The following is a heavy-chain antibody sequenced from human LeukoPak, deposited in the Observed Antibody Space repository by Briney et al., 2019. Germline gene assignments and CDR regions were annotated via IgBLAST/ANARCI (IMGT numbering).Heavy chain of an antibody. CDR3: ARVDCSGGSCYSDYWFDP. D-gene: IGHD2-15*01. Sequence: SETLSLTCTVSGGSISSYYWSWIRQPPGKGLEWIGYIYYSGSTNYNPSLKSRVTISVDTSKNQFSLKLSSVTAADTAAYYCARVDCSGGSCYSDYWFDPWGQGTLVTVSS. J-gene: IGHJ5*02. V-gene: IGHV4-59*01. CDR1: GGSISSYY. CDR2: IYYSGST.